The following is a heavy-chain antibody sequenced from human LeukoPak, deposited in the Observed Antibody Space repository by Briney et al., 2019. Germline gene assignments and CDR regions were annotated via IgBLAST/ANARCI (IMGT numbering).Heavy chain of an antibody. D-gene: IGHD3-10*01. CDR3: AKDHVGLLWFGEIYFDY. J-gene: IGHJ4*02. CDR1: GFTFSSHD. Sequence: GGSLRLSCAASGFTFSSHDMHWVRQAPGKGLEWVSIISYDGGKKDYADSVKGRFTISRDNSKNTLYLQMNSLRAEDTGVYYCAKDHVGLLWFGEIYFDYWGQGTLVTVSS. V-gene: IGHV3-30*18. CDR2: ISYDGGKK.